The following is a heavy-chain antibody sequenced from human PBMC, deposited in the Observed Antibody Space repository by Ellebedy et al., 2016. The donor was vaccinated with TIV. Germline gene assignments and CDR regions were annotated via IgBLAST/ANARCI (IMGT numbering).Heavy chain of an antibody. V-gene: IGHV3-33*05. D-gene: IGHD2-21*02. CDR1: GFTSNGLA. CDR3: ASSYCGGDCYSSNYYMDV. Sequence: GESLKISCETSGFTSNGLAIYWVRQAPGKGLEWVALFAHNGLRVDYGDSVEGRFTISRDSSKNTVFLQMNTLRVVDTAVYYCASSYCGGDCYSSNYYMDVWGKGTTVTVSS. CDR2: FAHNGLRV. J-gene: IGHJ6*03.